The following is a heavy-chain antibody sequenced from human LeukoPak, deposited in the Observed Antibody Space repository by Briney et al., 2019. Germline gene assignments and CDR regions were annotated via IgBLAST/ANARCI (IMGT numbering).Heavy chain of an antibody. CDR1: GFTFSSYA. CDR3: ARVGRRPLYYYYYMDV. CDR2: ISGSGGST. Sequence: PGGSLRLSCAASGFTFSSYAMSWVRQAPGKGLEWVSAISGSGGSTYYADSVKGRFTISRDNSKNTLYLQMNSLSDEDTALYYCARVGRRPLYYYYYMDVWGKGTTVTVSS. V-gene: IGHV3-23*01. J-gene: IGHJ6*03.